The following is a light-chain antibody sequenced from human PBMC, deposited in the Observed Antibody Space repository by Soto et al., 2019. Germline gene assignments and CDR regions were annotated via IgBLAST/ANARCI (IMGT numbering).Light chain of an antibody. CDR3: TSYTTANTLI. CDR1: SSDIGAYNY. V-gene: IGLV2-14*01. CDR2: DVN. Sequence: QSALTQPASGSGALGQPITISCTGTSSDIGAYNYVSWFQQYAGKAPKCVIYDVNKRRSSDSYRFSGSKSGNVASLTISGLQAEDEADYYCTSYTTANTLIVGGGTKLTVL. J-gene: IGLJ2*01.